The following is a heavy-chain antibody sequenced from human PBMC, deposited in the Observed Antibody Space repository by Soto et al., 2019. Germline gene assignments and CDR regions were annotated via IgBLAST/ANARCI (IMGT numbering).Heavy chain of an antibody. D-gene: IGHD2-15*01. J-gene: IGHJ3*02. CDR2: INPNSGGT. CDR3: ATQCSGGSCPGAFDI. Sequence: GASVKASCKASGYTFTGYYMHWVRQAPGQGLEWMGWINPNSGGTNYAQKFQGWVTMTRDTSISTAYMELSRLRSDDTAVYYCATQCSGGSCPGAFDIWGQGTMVTVSS. CDR1: GYTFTGYY. V-gene: IGHV1-2*04.